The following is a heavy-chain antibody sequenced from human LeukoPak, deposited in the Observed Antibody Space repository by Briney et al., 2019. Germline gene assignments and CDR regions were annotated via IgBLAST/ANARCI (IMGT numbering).Heavy chain of an antibody. CDR1: GYTFNTYG. Sequence: ASVKVSCKASGYTFNTYGITWVRQAPGQGLEWMGWISGYNGKTKYAQKLQDRVTMTTDTSTTTAYMELRSLRSEDTAVYYCARDSSGWYFVGYFDYWGQGTLVTVSS. J-gene: IGHJ4*02. V-gene: IGHV1-18*01. CDR2: ISGYNGKT. CDR3: ARDSSGWYFVGYFDY. D-gene: IGHD6-19*01.